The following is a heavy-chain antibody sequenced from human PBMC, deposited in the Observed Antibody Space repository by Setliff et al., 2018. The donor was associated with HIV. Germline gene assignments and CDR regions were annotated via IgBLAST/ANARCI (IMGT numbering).Heavy chain of an antibody. J-gene: IGHJ3*02. CDR3: ARVPFRSAWFSGGHDAFDI. CDR1: GGRFSSYA. D-gene: IGHD6-19*01. V-gene: IGHV1-18*01. CDR2: ISGYNGNT. Sequence: GASVKVSCKASGGRFSSYAMSWVRQAPGQGLEWMGWISGYNGNTKYAQSFQGRVAMTTETSTSTAYMEMRSLRSDDTAVYYCARVPFRSAWFSGGHDAFDIWGQGTMVTVSS.